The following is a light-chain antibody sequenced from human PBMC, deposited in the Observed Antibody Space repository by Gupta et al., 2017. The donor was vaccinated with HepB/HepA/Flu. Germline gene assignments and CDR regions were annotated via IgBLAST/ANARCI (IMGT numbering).Light chain of an antibody. CDR2: KVS. J-gene: IGKJ4*01. V-gene: IGKV2-30*01. CDR1: QGLVYSDGNTY. CDR3: MQASNWPLT. Sequence: DVVMTQSPLSLPVTLGQPASISCRSSQGLVYSDGNTYLNWFHQRPGQSPRRLIYKVSNRDSGVPDRFSGSESGNMYTLRISRVEAEDVGIYYCMQASNWPLTFGGGTKVEIK.